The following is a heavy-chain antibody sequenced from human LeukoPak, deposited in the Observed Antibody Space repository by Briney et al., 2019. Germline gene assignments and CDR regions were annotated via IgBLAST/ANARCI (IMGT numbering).Heavy chain of an antibody. Sequence: GGSLRLSCAASGFTFSSYGMHWVRQAPGKGLEWVAVIWYDGSNKYYADSVKGRFTISRDNSKNTLYLQMNSLRAEDTAVYYCAKDLSPRDCSSTSCYTRSHAFDIWGQGTMVTVSS. D-gene: IGHD2-2*02. V-gene: IGHV3-33*06. CDR2: IWYDGSNK. J-gene: IGHJ3*02. CDR3: AKDLSPRDCSSTSCYTRSHAFDI. CDR1: GFTFSSYG.